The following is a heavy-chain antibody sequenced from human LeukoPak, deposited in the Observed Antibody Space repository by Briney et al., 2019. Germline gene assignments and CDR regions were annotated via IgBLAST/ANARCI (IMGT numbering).Heavy chain of an antibody. CDR2: IYYTGST. CDR1: GGSVSSYY. V-gene: IGHV4-59*02. CDR3: AREGEATAVRGAFDI. J-gene: IGHJ3*02. D-gene: IGHD3-10*01. Sequence: PSETLSLTCTVSGGSVSSYYWSWIRLPPGKGLEWLGYIYYTGSTNYNPSLKSRVTISVDTSKNQFSLKLSSVTAADTAVYYCAREGEATAVRGAFDIWGQGTMVTVSS.